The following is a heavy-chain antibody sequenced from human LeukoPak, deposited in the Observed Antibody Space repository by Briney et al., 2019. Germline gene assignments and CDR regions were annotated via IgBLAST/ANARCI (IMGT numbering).Heavy chain of an antibody. D-gene: IGHD5-18*01. CDR1: GGSISSDY. J-gene: IGHJ6*03. CDR2: IYYSGST. V-gene: IGHV4-59*01. CDR3: AKEYSYGHGYYYYYMDV. Sequence: PSETLSLTCTVSGGSISSDYWSWVRQPPAKGLEWIGYIYYSGSTNYNPSLKSRVTISVDTSKNQFSLKLSSVTAADTAVYYCAKEYSYGHGYYYYYMDVWGKGTTVTVSS.